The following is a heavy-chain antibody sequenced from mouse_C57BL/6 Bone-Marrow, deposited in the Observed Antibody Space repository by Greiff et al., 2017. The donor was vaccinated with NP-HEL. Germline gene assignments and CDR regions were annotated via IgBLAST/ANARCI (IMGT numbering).Heavy chain of an antibody. D-gene: IGHD4-1*01. CDR1: GYTFTDYE. CDR2: IDPETGGT. V-gene: IGHV1-15*01. J-gene: IGHJ3*01. CDR3: TPNWAGFAY. Sequence: SGAELVRPGASVTLSCKASGYTFTDYEMHWVKQTPVHGLEWIGAIDPETGGTAYNQKFTGKAILTADKSSSTAYMELRSLTSEDSAVYYCTPNWAGFAYWGQGTLVTVSA.